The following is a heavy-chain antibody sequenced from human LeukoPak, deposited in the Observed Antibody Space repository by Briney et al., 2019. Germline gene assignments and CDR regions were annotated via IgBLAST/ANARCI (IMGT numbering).Heavy chain of an antibody. J-gene: IGHJ4*02. Sequence: SSETLSLTCTVSGGSISSYYWNWIRQPPGKGLEWIGYIYYSGSTNYNPSLKSRVTISVDTSKNQFSLKLSSVTAADTAVYYCARGGYNIWEYYFGYWGQGTLVTVSS. D-gene: IGHD5-24*01. CDR1: GGSISSYY. CDR3: ARGGYNIWEYYFGY. CDR2: IYYSGST. V-gene: IGHV4-59*01.